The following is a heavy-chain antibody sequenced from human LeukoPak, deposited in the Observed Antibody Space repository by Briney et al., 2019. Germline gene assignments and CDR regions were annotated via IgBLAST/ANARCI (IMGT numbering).Heavy chain of an antibody. J-gene: IGHJ4*02. Sequence: PGGSLRLSCAASGLTFSSYSMNWVRQALGKGLEWVSSISSSSSYIYYADSVKGRFTISRDNAKNSLYLQMNSLRAEDTAVYYCARAPTVLVGYCSSSSCQADYWGQGTLVTVSS. CDR3: ARAPTVLVGYCSSSSCQADY. CDR1: GLTFSSYS. V-gene: IGHV3-21*01. D-gene: IGHD2-2*01. CDR2: ISSSSSYI.